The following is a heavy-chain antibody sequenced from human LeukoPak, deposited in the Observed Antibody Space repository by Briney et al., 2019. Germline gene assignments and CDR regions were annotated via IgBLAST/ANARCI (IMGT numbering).Heavy chain of an antibody. CDR1: GYIFTGYY. V-gene: IGHV1-2*04. Sequence: GASVKVSCKASGYIFTGYYIHWVRQAPGQGLEWMGWINPNSGGTNYAQKFQGWVTMTRDTSISTAYMELTRLRSDDTAVYYCARDHQPPLLGCFAPWARGTLVTVS. CDR2: INPNSGGT. J-gene: IGHJ5*02. CDR3: ARDHQPPLLGCFAP. D-gene: IGHD2-15*01.